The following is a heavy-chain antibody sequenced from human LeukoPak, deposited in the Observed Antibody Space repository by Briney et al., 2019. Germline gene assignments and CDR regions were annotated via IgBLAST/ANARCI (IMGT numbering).Heavy chain of an antibody. CDR2: ISGSVGST. J-gene: IGHJ4*02. V-gene: IGHV3-23*01. D-gene: IGHD1-1*01. Sequence: PWGSLRLSCAASGLTFSSDAMSWVRQAPGKGLEWVSAISGSVGSTYYADSVKGRFNISRDNSKNTLYLQMNSPRAEDTAVYYCAKEQGRREFRYWGQGTLVTVSS. CDR1: GLTFSSDA. CDR3: AKEQGRREFRY.